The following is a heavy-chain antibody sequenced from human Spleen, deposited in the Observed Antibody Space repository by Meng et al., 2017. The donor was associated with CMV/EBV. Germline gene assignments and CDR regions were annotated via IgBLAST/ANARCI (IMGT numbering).Heavy chain of an antibody. Sequence: KVSCKASGYTLRDYYMHWVRQAPGQGLGWMGWIDPNSGGTNYSQNFQGRVTMTRDTSINTAYLELSRLRCDDTAVYYCARDITGTSAQWGQGTLVTVSS. D-gene: IGHD1-7*01. CDR2: IDPNSGGT. CDR3: ARDITGTSAQ. V-gene: IGHV1-2*02. J-gene: IGHJ4*02. CDR1: GYTLRDYY.